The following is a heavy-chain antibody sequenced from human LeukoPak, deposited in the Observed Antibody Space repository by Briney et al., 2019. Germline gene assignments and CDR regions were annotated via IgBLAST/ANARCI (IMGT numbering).Heavy chain of an antibody. Sequence: PSETLSLTCTVSGGSISNYYWSWMRQPPGKGLEWIGYVYYSGSTNYNPSLKSRVTISIDTSKSQFSLKLSSVTAADTAVYYCARRPPYDISGYLDYWGQGTLVTVSS. CDR1: GGSISNYY. D-gene: IGHD3-22*01. CDR2: VYYSGST. J-gene: IGHJ4*02. CDR3: ARRPPYDISGYLDY. V-gene: IGHV4-59*08.